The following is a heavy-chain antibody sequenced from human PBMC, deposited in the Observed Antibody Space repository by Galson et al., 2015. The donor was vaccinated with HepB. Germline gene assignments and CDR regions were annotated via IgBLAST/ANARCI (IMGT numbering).Heavy chain of an antibody. J-gene: IGHJ1*01. Sequence: SLRLSCAASGFTFSTYSMNWVRQAPGKGLEWVSSISSSHSYIYYADSVKGRFTISRDNAKNSLYLQMNSLRAEDTAVYYCARGYSSSWSRGEYFQHWGQGTLVTVSS. D-gene: IGHD6-13*01. CDR1: GFTFSTYS. CDR2: ISSSHSYI. CDR3: ARGYSSSWSRGEYFQH. V-gene: IGHV3-21*06.